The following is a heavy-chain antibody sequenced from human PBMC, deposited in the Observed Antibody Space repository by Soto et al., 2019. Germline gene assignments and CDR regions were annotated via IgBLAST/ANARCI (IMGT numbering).Heavy chain of an antibody. D-gene: IGHD3-22*01. CDR1: GGTFSSYA. Sequence: QVQLVQSGAEVKKPGSSVKVSCKASGGTFSSYAISWVRQAPGQGLEWMGGIIPIFGTANYAQKFQGRVTITADEATSTAYMDLSSLRSEDTAVYYCAGIVQPCYYHGMDVWGQGTTVTVSS. CDR2: IIPIFGTA. V-gene: IGHV1-69*12. CDR3: AGIVQPCYYHGMDV. J-gene: IGHJ6*02.